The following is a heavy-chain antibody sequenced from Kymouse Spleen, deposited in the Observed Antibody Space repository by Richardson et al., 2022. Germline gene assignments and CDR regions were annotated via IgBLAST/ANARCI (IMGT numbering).Heavy chain of an antibody. J-gene: IGHJ6*02. Sequence: QVQLVESGGGVVQPGRSLRLSCAASGFTFSSYGMHWVRQAPGKGLEWVAVIWYDGSNKYYADSVKGRFTISRDNSKNTLYLQMNSLRAEDTAVYYCARFLVGATSFYYYYYGMDVWGQGTTVTVSS. V-gene: IGHV3-33*01. CDR1: GFTFSSYG. D-gene: IGHD1-26*01. CDR2: IWYDGSNK. CDR3: ARFLVGATSFYYYYYGMDV.